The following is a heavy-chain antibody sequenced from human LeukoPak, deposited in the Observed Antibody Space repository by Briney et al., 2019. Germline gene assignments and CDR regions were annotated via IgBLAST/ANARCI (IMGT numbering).Heavy chain of an antibody. CDR1: GFTFLEHT. D-gene: IGHD2-8*01. V-gene: IGHV3-43*01. J-gene: IGHJ4*02. CDR3: VKLLRYVSNGVFFDY. Sequence: GGSLRLSCVASGFTFLEHTMQWVRQAPGKTLEWVSLISWDGTTYYTDSVKGRFTISRDNSKDSLYLQMDTLRSEDTAFYYCVKLLRYVSNGVFFDYWGQGTLVTVS. CDR2: ISWDGTT.